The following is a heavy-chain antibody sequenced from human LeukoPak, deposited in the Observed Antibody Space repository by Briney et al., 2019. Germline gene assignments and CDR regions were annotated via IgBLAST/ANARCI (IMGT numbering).Heavy chain of an antibody. D-gene: IGHD2-2*01. CDR1: GFTFSDYY. CDR2: ISNSSSYT. CDR3: ARDPCSSTSCYGGSYYFDY. V-gene: IGHV3-11*06. J-gene: IGHJ4*02. Sequence: GGSLRLSCAASGFTFSDYYMSWIRQAPGKGLEWVSYISNSSSYTNYADSVKGRFTISRDNAKNSLYLQMNSLRAEDTAVYYCARDPCSSTSCYGGSYYFDYWGQGTLVTVSS.